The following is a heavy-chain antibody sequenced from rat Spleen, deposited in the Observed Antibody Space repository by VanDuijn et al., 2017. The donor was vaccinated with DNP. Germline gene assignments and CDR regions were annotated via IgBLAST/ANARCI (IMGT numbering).Heavy chain of an antibody. CDR3: ATALGDY. CDR1: GFTFSNYG. V-gene: IGHV5-19*01. Sequence: EVQLVESGGGLVQPGRSLKLSCATSGFTFSNYGMHWIRQAPTKGLEWVASISPSGGSTSYRDSVKGRFTISRDNAKIALYLQMASLRAEYAATYYWATALGDYLGQGVMVTVSS. J-gene: IGHJ2*01. CDR2: ISPSGGST.